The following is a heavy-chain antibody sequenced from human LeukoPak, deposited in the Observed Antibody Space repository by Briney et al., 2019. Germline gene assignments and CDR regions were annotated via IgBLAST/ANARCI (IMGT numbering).Heavy chain of an antibody. J-gene: IGHJ5*02. Sequence: SETLSLTCTVSGDFISSGDSYWTWIRQHPGKGLEWIGYVTHSGITYFTPSLRGRFIISVDTSKNQFSLKLNSVTAADTAIYYCGRIGVRIVIDTWGQGTLVTVSS. CDR1: GDFISSGDSY. V-gene: IGHV4-31*03. CDR3: GRIGVRIVIDT. D-gene: IGHD3-10*01. CDR2: VTHSGIT.